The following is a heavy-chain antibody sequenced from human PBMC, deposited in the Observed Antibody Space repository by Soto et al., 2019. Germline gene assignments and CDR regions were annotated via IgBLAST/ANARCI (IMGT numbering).Heavy chain of an antibody. CDR1: GLTFSSYA. Sequence: GGSLRLSCAASGLTFSSYAMSWVRQAPGKGLEWVSAISGSGGSTYYADSVKGRFTISRDNSKNTLYLQMNSLRAEDTAVYYCAKTLGYCSGGSCYTSRLYGMDVWGQGTTVTVSS. CDR3: AKTLGYCSGGSCYTSRLYGMDV. J-gene: IGHJ6*02. D-gene: IGHD2-15*01. V-gene: IGHV3-23*01. CDR2: ISGSGGST.